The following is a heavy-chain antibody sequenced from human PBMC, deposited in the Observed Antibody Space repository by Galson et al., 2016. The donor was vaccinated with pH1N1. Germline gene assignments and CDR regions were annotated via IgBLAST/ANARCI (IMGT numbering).Heavy chain of an antibody. V-gene: IGHV3-33*01. CDR2: IWYDGGNQ. CDR3: VRESWRFGGDFDY. J-gene: IGHJ4*02. Sequence: SLRLSCAASGFTFSNHAMHWVRHVPGQGLDWVACIWYDGGNQYYTHSVKGRVTISRDNSNNTLYLQMKSLRVEDTAVYYCVRESWRFGGDFDYWGQGTLVAVSS. CDR1: GFTFSNHA. D-gene: IGHD2-15*01.